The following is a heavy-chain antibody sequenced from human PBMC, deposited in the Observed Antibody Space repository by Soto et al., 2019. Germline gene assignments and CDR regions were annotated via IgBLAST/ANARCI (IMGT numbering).Heavy chain of an antibody. D-gene: IGHD3-10*01. CDR2: IYTSGST. Sequence: SETLSLTCTVSGGSISSYYWSWIRQPAGKGLEWIGRIYTSGSTNYNPSLKSRVTMSVDTSKNQFSLKLSSVTAADTAVYYCAREAYYYGSGSYYETFDYWGQGTLVTVSS. CDR1: GGSISSYY. CDR3: AREAYYYGSGSYYETFDY. V-gene: IGHV4-4*07. J-gene: IGHJ4*02.